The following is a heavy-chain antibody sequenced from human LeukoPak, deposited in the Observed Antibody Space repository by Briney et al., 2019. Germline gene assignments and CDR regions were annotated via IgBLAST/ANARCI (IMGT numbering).Heavy chain of an antibody. Sequence: PGGSLRLSCAASGFTFSSFEMNWVRQAPGKAMEWVSSITSSGTYNFYADSVRGRFTISRDNSKNTLYLQMNSLRAEDTAVYYCAGDWSGYCTNGVCHASLWGQGTLVTVSS. CDR2: ITSSGTYN. CDR1: GFTFSSFE. V-gene: IGHV3-21*01. CDR3: AGDWSGYCTNGVCHASL. J-gene: IGHJ4*02. D-gene: IGHD2-8*01.